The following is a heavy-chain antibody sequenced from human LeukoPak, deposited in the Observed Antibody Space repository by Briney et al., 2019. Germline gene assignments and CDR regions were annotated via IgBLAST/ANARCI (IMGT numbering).Heavy chain of an antibody. CDR2: INHSGST. Sequence: SETLSLTCAVYGGSFSAYYWSWIRQPPGKGLEWIGEINHSGSTNYNPSLKSRVAISVDTSRNQCSLRLSSVTAADTAVYYCARGQRITMTDWGQGTLVTVSS. D-gene: IGHD3-22*01. CDR1: GGSFSAYY. CDR3: ARGQRITMTD. J-gene: IGHJ4*02. V-gene: IGHV4-34*01.